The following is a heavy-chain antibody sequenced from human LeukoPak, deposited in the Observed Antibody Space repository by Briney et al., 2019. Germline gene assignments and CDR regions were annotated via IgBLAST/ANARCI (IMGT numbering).Heavy chain of an antibody. J-gene: IGHJ4*02. D-gene: IGHD3-22*01. Sequence: GGSLRLSCAASGFTVSSNYMSWVRQAPGKGLEWVSVIYSGGSTYYADSVKGRFTISRDNSKNTLYLQMNSLRAEDTAVYYCAREGYDSSGYWRYFDYWGQGILVTVSS. CDR2: IYSGGST. V-gene: IGHV3-66*02. CDR1: GFTVSSNY. CDR3: AREGYDSSGYWRYFDY.